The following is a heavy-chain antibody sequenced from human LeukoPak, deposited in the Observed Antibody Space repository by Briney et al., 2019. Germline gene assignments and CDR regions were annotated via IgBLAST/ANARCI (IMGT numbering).Heavy chain of an antibody. V-gene: IGHV1-18*01. CDR1: GYTFTSYG. Sequence: ASVKVSCKASGYTFTSYGISWVRQAPGQGLEWMGWISAYNGNTNYAQKLQGRVTMTTDTSTSTAYMELRSLRSDDTAVYYCARAERGITGTTNPYYYYYYMDVWGKGTTVTVSS. D-gene: IGHD1-14*01. CDR3: ARAERGITGTTNPYYYYYYMDV. CDR2: ISAYNGNT. J-gene: IGHJ6*03.